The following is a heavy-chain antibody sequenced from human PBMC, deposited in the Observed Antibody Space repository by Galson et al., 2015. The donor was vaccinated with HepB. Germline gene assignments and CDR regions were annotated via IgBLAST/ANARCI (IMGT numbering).Heavy chain of an antibody. CDR2: INPSGGST. CDR3: ARAYPKLERRGEEAFDI. D-gene: IGHD1-1*01. Sequence: SVKVSCKASGYTFTSYYMHWVRQAPGQGLEWMGIINPSGGSTSYAQKFQGRVTMTRDTSTSTVYMELSSLRSEDTAVYYCARAYPKLERRGEEAFDIWGQGTMVTVSS. J-gene: IGHJ3*02. V-gene: IGHV1-46*01. CDR1: GYTFTSYY.